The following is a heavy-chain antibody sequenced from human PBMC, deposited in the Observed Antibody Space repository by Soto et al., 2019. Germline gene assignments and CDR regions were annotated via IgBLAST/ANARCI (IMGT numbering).Heavy chain of an antibody. D-gene: IGHD6-19*01. CDR3: ARDPGVAVAGSPGWFDP. V-gene: IGHV1-46*01. Sequence: GASVKVSCKACGYTFTSYYMHWVRQAPGQGLEWMGIINPSGGSTSYAQKFQGRVTMTRDTSTSTVYMELSSLRSEDTAVYYCARDPGVAVAGSPGWFDPWGQGTLVTVSS. CDR2: INPSGGST. CDR1: GYTFTSYY. J-gene: IGHJ5*02.